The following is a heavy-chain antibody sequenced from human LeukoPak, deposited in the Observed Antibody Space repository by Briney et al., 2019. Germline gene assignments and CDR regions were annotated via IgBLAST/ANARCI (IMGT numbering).Heavy chain of an antibody. Sequence: SQTLSLTCTVSGGSISSGGYYWSWIRQPPGKGLEWIGYIYHSGSTYYNPSLKSRVTISVDRSKNQFSLKLSSVTAADTAVYYCARGRSGYDSYGALKQRAYYYYYMDVWGKGTTVTVSS. CDR1: GGSISSGGYY. CDR2: IYHSGST. D-gene: IGHD5-12*01. J-gene: IGHJ6*03. CDR3: ARGRSGYDSYGALKQRAYYYYYMDV. V-gene: IGHV4-30-2*01.